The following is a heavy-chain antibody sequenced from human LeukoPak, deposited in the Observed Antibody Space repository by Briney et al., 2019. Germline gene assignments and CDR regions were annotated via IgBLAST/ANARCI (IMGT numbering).Heavy chain of an antibody. CDR3: VKQRIYQGPDAFDV. D-gene: IGHD2-15*01. Sequence: GGSLRLSCAASGFTFSSYGMTWVRQSPGKGLEWVAAISYHGTNKYHSDSVKGRFTISRDNSENTLYLQMNSLRPEDTAVYYCVKQRIYQGPDAFDVWGQGTMVTVSS. CDR2: ISYHGTNK. J-gene: IGHJ3*01. CDR1: GFTFSSYG. V-gene: IGHV3-30*18.